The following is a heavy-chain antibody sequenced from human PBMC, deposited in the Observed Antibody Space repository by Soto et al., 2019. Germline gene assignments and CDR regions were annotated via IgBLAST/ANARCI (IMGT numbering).Heavy chain of an antibody. J-gene: IGHJ4*02. CDR3: ARVGVGLAAPRVWPY. V-gene: IGHV1-18*01. CDR2: INPYNGNT. CDR1: GYTFTSYG. Sequence: GASVKVSCKASGYTFTSYGISWVRQAPGQGLEWMAWINPYNGNTKYAEEFLGRVTVTTDTSTATAYMEVRSLTSDDTTVFYCARVGVGLAAPRVWPYWGQGTPVTVSS. D-gene: IGHD6-13*01.